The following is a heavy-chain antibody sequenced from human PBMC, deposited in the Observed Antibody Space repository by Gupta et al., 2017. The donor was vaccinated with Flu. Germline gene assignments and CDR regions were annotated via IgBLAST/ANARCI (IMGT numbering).Heavy chain of an antibody. Sequence: QAPGKGLEWVSAIRGSADSTFYADSVKGLFTISRDNSKNTLYLQMNSLRAEDTAVYYCAKGHYEYVWGSFPDYWGQGTLVTVSS. D-gene: IGHD3-16*01. CDR3: AKGHYEYVWGSFPDY. V-gene: IGHV3-23*01. CDR2: IRGSADST. J-gene: IGHJ4*02.